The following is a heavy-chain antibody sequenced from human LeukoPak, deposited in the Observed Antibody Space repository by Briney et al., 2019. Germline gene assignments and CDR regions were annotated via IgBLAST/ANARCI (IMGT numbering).Heavy chain of an antibody. D-gene: IGHD6-19*01. CDR3: ARSQGIAVAGIDY. J-gene: IGHJ4*02. V-gene: IGHV3-33*01. Sequence: GGSLRLSCAASGFTFSSYGMHWVRQAPGKGLEWVAVIRYDGSNKYYADSVKGRFTISRDNSKSTLYLQMNSLRAEDTTVYYCARSQGIAVAGIDYWGQGTLVTVSS. CDR1: GFTFSSYG. CDR2: IRYDGSNK.